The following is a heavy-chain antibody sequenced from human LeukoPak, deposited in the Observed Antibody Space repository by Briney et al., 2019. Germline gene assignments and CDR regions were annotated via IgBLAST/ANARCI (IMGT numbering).Heavy chain of an antibody. V-gene: IGHV3-49*04. J-gene: IGHJ4*02. Sequence: GGSLRLSCTVSGFTLGVYAMSCVRQAPGKGLEWVVLIRSKAYGGTTEYAASVKGRFTISRDDSKSIAYLQMNSLKTEDTAVYYCTRDVIVAASVYFDYWGQGTLVTVSS. D-gene: IGHD2/OR15-2a*01. CDR2: IRSKAYGGTT. CDR1: GFTLGVYA. CDR3: TRDVIVAASVYFDY.